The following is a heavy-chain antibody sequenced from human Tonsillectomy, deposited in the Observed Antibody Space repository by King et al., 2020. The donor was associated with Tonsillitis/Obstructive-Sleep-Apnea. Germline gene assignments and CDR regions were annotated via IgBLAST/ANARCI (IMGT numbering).Heavy chain of an antibody. CDR1: GFTFSSYD. CDR3: ARGGRIAARPAPDWFFDL. Sequence: QLVQSGGGLVQPGGSLRLSCAASGFTFSSYDMHWVRHATGKGLEWVSAIGTAGDTYYPGSVKGRFTISRENAKNSLYLQMNSLRAGDTAVYYCARGGRIAARPAPDWFFDLWGRGTLVTVSS. J-gene: IGHJ2*01. V-gene: IGHV3-13*04. D-gene: IGHD6-6*01. CDR2: IGTAGDT.